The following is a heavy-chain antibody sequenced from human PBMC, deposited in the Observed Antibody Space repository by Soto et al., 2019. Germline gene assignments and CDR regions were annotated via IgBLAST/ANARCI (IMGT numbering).Heavy chain of an antibody. J-gene: IGHJ4*02. D-gene: IGHD1-1*01. V-gene: IGHV3-30*18. Sequence: HPGGSLRISCAASGVTFSSYGMHWVRQAPGKGLEWVAVISYDGSNKYYADSVKGRFTISRDNSKNTLYLQMNSLRAEDTAVYYCAKGDGYNSAFDYWGQGTLVTVSS. CDR3: AKGDGYNSAFDY. CDR1: GVTFSSYG. CDR2: ISYDGSNK.